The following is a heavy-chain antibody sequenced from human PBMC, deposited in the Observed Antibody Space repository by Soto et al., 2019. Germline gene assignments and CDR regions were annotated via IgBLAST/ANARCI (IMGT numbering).Heavy chain of an antibody. CDR2: IYWDDDK. CDR1: GFSLTTTGMG. CDR3: VHIRSKGDFHH. J-gene: IGHJ4*02. Sequence: QITLKESGPTLVKPTQTLTLTCTFSGFSLTTTGMGVGWIRQPPGKALEWLALIYWDDDKTYSQSLKSRLTITKYTTKSQVVLTMTNTDPEDTATYHCVHIRSKGDFHHWGQGTLVTVSA. V-gene: IGHV2-5*02. D-gene: IGHD6-13*01.